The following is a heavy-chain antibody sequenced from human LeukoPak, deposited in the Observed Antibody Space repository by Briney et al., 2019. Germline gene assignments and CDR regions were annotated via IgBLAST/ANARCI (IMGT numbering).Heavy chain of an antibody. CDR1: GFTFSSYS. Sequence: GGSLRLSCAASGFTFSSYSMNWVRQAPGKGLEWVSYISSSSSTIYYADSVKGRFTISRDNAKNSLYLQMNSLRAEDTAVYYCARVRYYDILTGYSGGPFDYWGQGTLVTVSS. V-gene: IGHV3-48*04. CDR2: ISSSSSTI. D-gene: IGHD3-9*01. J-gene: IGHJ4*02. CDR3: ARVRYYDILTGYSGGPFDY.